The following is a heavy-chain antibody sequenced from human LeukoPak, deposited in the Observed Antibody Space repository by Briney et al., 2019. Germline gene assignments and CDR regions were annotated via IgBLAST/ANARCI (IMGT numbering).Heavy chain of an antibody. CDR1: GGSISSSSYY. D-gene: IGHD1-26*01. V-gene: IGHV4-39*07. CDR2: IYYSGST. CDR3: ARLYSGTYYYFDY. Sequence: SETLSVNCTVSGGSISSSSYYWGWIRQPPGKGVEWIGSIYYSGSTYYNPSLKSRVTISVDTSKNHFSLKLSSVTAADTAVYYCARLYSGTYYYFDYWGQGTLVTVSS. J-gene: IGHJ4*02.